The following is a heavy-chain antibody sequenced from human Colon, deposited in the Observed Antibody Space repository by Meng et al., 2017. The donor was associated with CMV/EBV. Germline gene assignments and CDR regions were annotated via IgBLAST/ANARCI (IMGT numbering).Heavy chain of an antibody. CDR2: IGGSGAGGGDT. CDR1: GASIRSSDY. J-gene: IGHJ6*02. Sequence: GGSLRLSCTVSGASIRSSDYYWGCIRQPPGKGLHWVSVIGGSGAGGGDTHYAEFVKGRFTISRDNSKSTLYLQINSPRVEDTAVYYCAKREYCSGSSCYTLNYYYYAVDVWGQGTTVTVSS. V-gene: IGHV3-23*01. D-gene: IGHD2-15*01. CDR3: AKREYCSGSSCYTLNYYYYAVDV.